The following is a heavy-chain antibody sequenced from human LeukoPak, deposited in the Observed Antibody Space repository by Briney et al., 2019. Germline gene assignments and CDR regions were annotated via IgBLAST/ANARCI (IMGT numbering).Heavy chain of an antibody. V-gene: IGHV4-4*02. CDR2: IYHSGST. CDR3: GGGPTVRFDP. J-gene: IGHJ5*02. CDR1: GGSISSSNW. Sequence: SETLSLTCAVSGGSISSSNWWSWVRQPPGKGLEWIGEIYHSGSTNYNPSLKSRVTISVDKSKNQFSLKLSSVTAADYCARRLGGGPTVRFDPWGQGTLVTVSS. D-gene: IGHD1-26*01.